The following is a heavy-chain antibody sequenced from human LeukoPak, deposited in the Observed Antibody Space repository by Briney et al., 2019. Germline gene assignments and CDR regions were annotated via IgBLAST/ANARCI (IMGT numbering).Heavy chain of an antibody. J-gene: IGHJ4*02. V-gene: IGHV4-39*01. Sequence: SETLSLTCTVSGGSISSSSYYWGWIRQPPGKGLEWIGSIYYSGSTYYNPSLKSRVTISVDTSKNQFSLKLSSVTAADTAVYFCAGQYYYDSRGYFVRANLDYWGQGTLVTVSS. CDR2: IYYSGST. CDR1: GGSISSSSYY. CDR3: AGQYYYDSRGYFVRANLDY. D-gene: IGHD3-22*01.